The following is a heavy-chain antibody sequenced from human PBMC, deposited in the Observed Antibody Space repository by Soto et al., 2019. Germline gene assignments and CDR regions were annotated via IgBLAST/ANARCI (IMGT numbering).Heavy chain of an antibody. D-gene: IGHD6-19*01. V-gene: IGHV4-61*08. J-gene: IGHJ4*02. Sequence: XGTLSLTCTVSDDSFRGAEYYWSWIRQPLGKGPEWIGYTYYNGDTKYNPALRSRVTMSEDTSKNQFSLRLSSVTAADTAVYFCARGPAYIDGWRTFDLWGRGILVTVSS. CDR2: TYYNGDT. CDR3: ARGPAYIDGWRTFDL. CDR1: DDSFRGAEYY.